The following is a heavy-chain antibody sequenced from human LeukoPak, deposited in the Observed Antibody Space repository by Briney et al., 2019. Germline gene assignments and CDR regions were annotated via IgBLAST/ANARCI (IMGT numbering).Heavy chain of an antibody. J-gene: IGHJ4*02. D-gene: IGHD3-3*01. V-gene: IGHV4-39*01. CDR3: QSRFLEWLLDY. Sequence: PSETLSLTCTVSGDSIRSNNYYWGWIRQPPGKGLEWIGSIYDTGSTFYNPSLKSRVIISVDTSKNQFSLKLSSVTAAVTAVYYCQSRFLEWLLDYWGQGTLVTVSS. CDR2: IYDTGST. CDR1: GDSIRSNNYY.